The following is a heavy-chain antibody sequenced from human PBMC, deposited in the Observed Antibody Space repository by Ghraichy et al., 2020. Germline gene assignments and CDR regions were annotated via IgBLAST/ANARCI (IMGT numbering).Heavy chain of an antibody. CDR1: GYTFTGYY. Sequence: ASVKVSCKASGYTFTGYYMHWVRQAPGQGLEWMGRINPNSGGTNYAQKFQGRVTMTRDTSISTAYMELSRLRSDDTAVYYCARRARFVQTGDYYYYMDVWGKGTTVTVS. CDR3: ARRARFVQTGDYYYYMDV. D-gene: IGHD7-27*01. CDR2: INPNSGGT. J-gene: IGHJ6*03. V-gene: IGHV1-2*06.